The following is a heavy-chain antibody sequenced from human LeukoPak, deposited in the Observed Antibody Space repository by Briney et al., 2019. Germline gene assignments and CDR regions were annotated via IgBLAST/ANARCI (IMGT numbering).Heavy chain of an antibody. CDR1: GYTFTGYY. CDR2: INPNSGGT. D-gene: IGHD3-10*01. Sequence: ASVKVSCKASGYTFTGYYMHWVRQAPGQGLEWMGRINPNSGGTNYAQKFQGRVIMTRDTSISTAYTELSRLRSDDTAVYYCARDITMVRGVIKHDYWGQGTLVTVSS. J-gene: IGHJ4*02. V-gene: IGHV1-2*06. CDR3: ARDITMVRGVIKHDY.